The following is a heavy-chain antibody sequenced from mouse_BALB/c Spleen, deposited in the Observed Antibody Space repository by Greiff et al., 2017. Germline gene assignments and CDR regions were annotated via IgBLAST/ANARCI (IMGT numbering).Heavy chain of an antibody. CDR2: IYPGNSDT. V-gene: IGHV1-5*01. Sequence: VQLQQPGAELLKPGAPVKMSCKASGYTFTSYWMHWVKQRPGQGLEWIGAIYPGNSDTSYNQKFKGKAKLTAVTSTSTAYMELSSLTNEDSAVYYCTREGLRLGFAYWGQGTLVTVSA. J-gene: IGHJ3*01. CDR1: GYTFTSYW. D-gene: IGHD2-4*01. CDR3: TREGLRLGFAY.